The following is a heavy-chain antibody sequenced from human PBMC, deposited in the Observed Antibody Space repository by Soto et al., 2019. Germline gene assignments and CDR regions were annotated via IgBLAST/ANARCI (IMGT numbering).Heavy chain of an antibody. J-gene: IGHJ4*02. CDR2: FIAMLGTP. Sequence: VASVKVSCKASGGTLGSHGIAWVRQAPGQGLEWMGGFIAMLGTPTYAKKVQGRATITADESLTSSYLELRSLRSEDTGVYFCARGAMANFDYWGQGTVVTVSS. V-gene: IGHV1-69*13. CDR3: ARGAMANFDY. D-gene: IGHD5-18*01. CDR1: GGTLGSHG.